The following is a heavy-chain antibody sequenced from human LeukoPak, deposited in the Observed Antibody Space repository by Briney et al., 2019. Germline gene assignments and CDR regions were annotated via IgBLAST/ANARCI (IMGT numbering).Heavy chain of an antibody. Sequence: GGSLRLSCAASGFTFSNYWMHWVRQVPGKGLVWVSRINVDGSVKSYADSVKGRFTISRDNARNTVSLQMNSLRAEDTAVYYCVRDLILVDTPGDDFDYWGQGALVTVSS. CDR3: VRDLILVDTPGDDFDY. CDR2: INVDGSVK. CDR1: GFTFSNYW. J-gene: IGHJ4*02. D-gene: IGHD4-23*01. V-gene: IGHV3-74*01.